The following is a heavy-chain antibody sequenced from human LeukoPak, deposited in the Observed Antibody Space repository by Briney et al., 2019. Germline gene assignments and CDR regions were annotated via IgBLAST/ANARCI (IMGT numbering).Heavy chain of an antibody. CDR2: INSDGSST. J-gene: IGHJ3*02. CDR1: GFTFSSYW. CDR3: ARGQGHGFDI. V-gene: IGHV3-74*01. Sequence: GGSLRLSCAASGFTFSSYWMHWVRQAPGKGLMWVSGINSDGSSTKYVDSVKGRFTISRDNAKNTLYLQMDSLGGEDTAVYYCARGQGHGFDIWGQGTMVTVSS. D-gene: IGHD3-10*01.